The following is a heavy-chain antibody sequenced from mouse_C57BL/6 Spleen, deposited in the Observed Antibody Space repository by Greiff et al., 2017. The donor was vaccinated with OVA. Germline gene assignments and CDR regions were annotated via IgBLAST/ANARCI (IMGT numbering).Heavy chain of an antibody. Sequence: VQRVESGPELVKPGASVKISCKASGYSFSSSWMNWVKQRPGKGLEWIGRIYPGDGDTNYNGKFKGKATLTADKSSSTAYMQRSSLASEDSAVYCCTRCSSYDYFDYWGQGTTLTVSS. J-gene: IGHJ2*01. V-gene: IGHV1-82*01. CDR1: GYSFSSSW. CDR2: IYPGDGDT. D-gene: IGHD3-1*01. CDR3: TRCSSYDYFDY.